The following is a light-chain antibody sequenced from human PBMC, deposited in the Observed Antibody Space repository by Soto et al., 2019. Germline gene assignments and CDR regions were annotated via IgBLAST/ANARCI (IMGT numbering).Light chain of an antibody. Sequence: AIQVTQSPSSLSASVGDTVTITCRASQGISSAFAWYQQKPGKVPRLLIYDVFNLQSGVPSRFSGGGSGTDVTLTISRLQPEDFATYYCQQLETSPLTFGQGTRLEVK. J-gene: IGKJ5*01. CDR3: QQLETSPLT. V-gene: IGKV1-13*02. CDR2: DVF. CDR1: QGISSA.